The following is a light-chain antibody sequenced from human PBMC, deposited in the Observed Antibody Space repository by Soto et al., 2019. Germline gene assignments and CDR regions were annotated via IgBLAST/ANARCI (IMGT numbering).Light chain of an antibody. Sequence: QSVLTRPPSVSGAPGQRVTISCTGSSSNIGAGYDVHWYQQLPGTAPRLLIHNNINRPSGVPDRFSGSKSGSSASLAITGLQADDEGDYYCQSYDSSLSGFVFGTGTKLTVL. CDR3: QSYDSSLSGFV. J-gene: IGLJ1*01. CDR1: SSNIGAGYD. V-gene: IGLV1-40*01. CDR2: NNI.